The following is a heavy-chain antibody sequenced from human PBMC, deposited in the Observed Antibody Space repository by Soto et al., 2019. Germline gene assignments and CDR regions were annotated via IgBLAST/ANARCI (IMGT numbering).Heavy chain of an antibody. Sequence: QEQLQESGPRLVKPSETLSLTCSVSGGSISNYHWSWIRQPPGKGLEWIGYISYTGSTNYSPSLKSRVTMLLATSKKQFSLKLSSVTAADTAVYYCARVAADAYWSGYDGYWGQGTLVTVSS. CDR1: GGSISNYH. V-gene: IGHV4-59*01. J-gene: IGHJ4*02. D-gene: IGHD3-3*01. CDR3: ARVAADAYWSGYDGY. CDR2: ISYTGST.